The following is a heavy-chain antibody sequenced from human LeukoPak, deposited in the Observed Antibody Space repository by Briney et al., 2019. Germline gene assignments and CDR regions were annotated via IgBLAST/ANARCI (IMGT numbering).Heavy chain of an antibody. D-gene: IGHD3-22*01. Sequence: GGSLRLSCAASGFTFSSYAMPWVRQAPGKGLEYVSAISSNGGSTYYANSVKGRFTISRDNSKNTLYLQMGSLRAEDMAVYYCARSHYYDSSGYPDYWGQGTLVTVSS. CDR2: ISSNGGST. V-gene: IGHV3-64*01. J-gene: IGHJ4*02. CDR3: ARSHYYDSSGYPDY. CDR1: GFTFSSYA.